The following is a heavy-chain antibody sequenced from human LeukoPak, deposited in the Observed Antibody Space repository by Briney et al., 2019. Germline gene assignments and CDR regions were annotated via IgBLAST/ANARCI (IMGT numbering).Heavy chain of an antibody. CDR2: IYYSGNT. V-gene: IGHV4-39*07. J-gene: IGHJ4*02. Sequence: SETLSLTCTVSGGSISSSSYYWGWIRQPPGKGLEWIGSIYYSGNTYYNPSLKSRVTISVDTSKNQFSLKLSSVTAADTAVYYCARSGYNLWWGQGTLVTVSS. D-gene: IGHD1-14*01. CDR1: GGSISSSSYY. CDR3: ARSGYNLW.